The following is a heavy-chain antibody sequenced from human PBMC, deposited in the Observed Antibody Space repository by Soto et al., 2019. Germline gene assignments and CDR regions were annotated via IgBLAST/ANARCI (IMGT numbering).Heavy chain of an antibody. J-gene: IGHJ5*02. CDR1: GFTFSSYA. D-gene: IGHD1-1*01. CDR2: ISYDGSNK. Sequence: QVQLVESGGGVVQPGRSLRLSCAASGFTFSSYAMHWVRQAPGKGLEWVAVISYDGSNKYYADSVKGRFTISRDSSKNTLYLQMNSLRAEDTAVYYCARPRSLNWNDGGFDPWGQGTLVTVSS. CDR3: ARPRSLNWNDGGFDP. V-gene: IGHV3-30-3*01.